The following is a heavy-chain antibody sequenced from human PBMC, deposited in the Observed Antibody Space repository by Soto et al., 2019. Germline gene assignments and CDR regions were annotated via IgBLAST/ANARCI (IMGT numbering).Heavy chain of an antibody. D-gene: IGHD2-2*01. CDR1: GFTFSSYA. J-gene: IGHJ4*02. Sequence: GGSLRLSCAASGFTFSSYAMSWVRQAPGKGLEWVSAISGSGGSTYYADSVKGRFTISRDNSKNMLYLQMNSLRAEDTAVYYCAKDIVVVPAAEFDYWGQGTLVTVSS. CDR2: ISGSGGST. CDR3: AKDIVVVPAAEFDY. V-gene: IGHV3-23*01.